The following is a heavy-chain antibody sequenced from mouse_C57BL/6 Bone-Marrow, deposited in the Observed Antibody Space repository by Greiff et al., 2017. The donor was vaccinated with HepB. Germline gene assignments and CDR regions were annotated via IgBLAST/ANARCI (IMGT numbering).Heavy chain of an antibody. J-gene: IGHJ1*03. Sequence: EVKLQESGGGLVKPGGSLKLSCAASGFTFSDYGMHWVRQAPEKGLEWVAYISSGSSTIYYADTVKGRFTISRDNAKNTLFLQMTSLRSEDTAMYYCARPFITTVVDYWYFDVWGTGTTVTVSS. D-gene: IGHD1-1*01. V-gene: IGHV5-17*01. CDR2: ISSGSSTI. CDR1: GFTFSDYG. CDR3: ARPFITTVVDYWYFDV.